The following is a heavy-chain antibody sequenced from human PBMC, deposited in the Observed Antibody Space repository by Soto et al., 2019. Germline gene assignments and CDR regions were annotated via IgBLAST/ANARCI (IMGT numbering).Heavy chain of an antibody. CDR2: IYYSGST. CDR3: ARPLKQYYYYGMDV. CDR1: GGSISSYY. V-gene: IGHV4-59*01. J-gene: IGHJ6*02. Sequence: PSETLSLTCTVSGGSISSYYWSWIRQPPGKGLEWIGYIYYSGSTNYNPSLKSRVTISVDTSKNQFSLKLSSVTAADTAVYYCARPLKQYYYYGMDVWGQGTTVTVSS.